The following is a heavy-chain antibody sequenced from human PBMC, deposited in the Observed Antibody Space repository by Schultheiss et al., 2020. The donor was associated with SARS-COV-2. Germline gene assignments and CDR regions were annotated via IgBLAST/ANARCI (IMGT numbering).Heavy chain of an antibody. CDR1: GFTFDSYW. D-gene: IGHD1-7*01. CDR2: VNSDGSST. CDR3: ARVGTGTLFDY. J-gene: IGHJ4*02. V-gene: IGHV3-74*01. Sequence: GGSLRLSCAASGFTFDSYWMHWVRQAPGKGLVWVSRVNSDGSSTSYADSVKGRFTISRDNAKNTLYLQMNSLRAEDTAVYYCARVGTGTLFDYWGQGTLVTVSS.